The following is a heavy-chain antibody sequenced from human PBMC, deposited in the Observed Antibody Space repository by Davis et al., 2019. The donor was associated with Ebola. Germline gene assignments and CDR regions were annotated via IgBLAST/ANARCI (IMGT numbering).Heavy chain of an antibody. D-gene: IGHD4-17*01. CDR2: ISGSGGST. CDR3: ARVLYGDPDAFDI. V-gene: IGHV3-23*01. Sequence: GESLKISCAASGFTFSSYAMSWVRQAPGKGLEWVSAISGSGGSTYYADSVKGRFTTSRDNSKNTLYLQMNGLRAEDTAVYYCARVLYGDPDAFDIWGQGTMVTVSS. CDR1: GFTFSSYA. J-gene: IGHJ3*02.